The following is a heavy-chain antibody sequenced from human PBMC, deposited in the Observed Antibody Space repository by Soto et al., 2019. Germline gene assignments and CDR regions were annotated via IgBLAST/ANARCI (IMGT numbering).Heavy chain of an antibody. D-gene: IGHD6-25*01. J-gene: IGHJ4*02. CDR2: SNWNSDGV. CDR3: ARDKGGTKYYHDS. Sequence: VLLVASGGGLVQPVRALRLSCAVSGFNFGNYAMHWVRQAPRKGLEWVAASNWNSDGVAYAGSVLGRLTIFRDSAKTSLHLQLNDRTTEDTDLYYCARDKGGTKYYHDSWGQGILVSVYS. CDR1: GFNFGNYA. V-gene: IGHV3-9*01.